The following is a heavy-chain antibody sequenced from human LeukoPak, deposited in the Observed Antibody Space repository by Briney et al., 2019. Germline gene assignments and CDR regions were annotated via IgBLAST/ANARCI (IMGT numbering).Heavy chain of an antibody. Sequence: PSETLSLTCTVSGGSISSSSYYWGWIRQPPGKGLEWIGSIYYSGSTYYNPSLKSRVTISVDTSKNQFSLKLSSVTAADTAVYYCARRYCTNGVCLDYWGQGILVTVSS. D-gene: IGHD2-8*01. CDR3: ARRYCTNGVCLDY. J-gene: IGHJ4*02. V-gene: IGHV4-39*01. CDR1: GGSISSSSYY. CDR2: IYYSGST.